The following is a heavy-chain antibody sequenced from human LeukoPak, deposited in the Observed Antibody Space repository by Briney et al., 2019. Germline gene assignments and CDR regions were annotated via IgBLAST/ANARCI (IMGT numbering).Heavy chain of an antibody. CDR1: GYIFTSYV. CDR3: AGGFGCDY. CDR2: INAGDGNT. D-gene: IGHD3-10*01. J-gene: IGHJ4*02. V-gene: IGHV1-3*01. Sequence: ASVKVSCKASGYIFTSYVIHWVRQAPGQRHEWMGWINAGDGNTRYSQKFQDRVTFTRDTSASTAYMELSSLRSEDTAVYYCAGGFGCDYWGQGTLVTVSS.